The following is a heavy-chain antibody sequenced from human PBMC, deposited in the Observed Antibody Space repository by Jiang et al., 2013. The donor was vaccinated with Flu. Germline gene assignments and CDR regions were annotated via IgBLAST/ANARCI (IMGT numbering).Heavy chain of an antibody. J-gene: IGHJ4*02. V-gene: IGHV1-3*01. CDR1: GYTFTNYA. CDR2: INGDNGNT. D-gene: IGHD6-19*01. CDR3: ARPSSGWYHAYFGS. Sequence: SGAEVKKPGASVRISCKASGYTFTNYAMHWVRQAPGQRPEWMGWINGDNGNTKYSQQFQGRVTITRDTSATTAYMELSSLTSEDTGVYCCARPSSGWYHAYFGSWGQGTLVTVSS.